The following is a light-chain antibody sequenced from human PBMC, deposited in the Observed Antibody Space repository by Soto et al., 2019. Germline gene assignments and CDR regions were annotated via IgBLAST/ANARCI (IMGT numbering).Light chain of an antibody. J-gene: IGKJ4*01. CDR3: MQILQTPLT. V-gene: IGKV2-28*01. Sequence: DIVMTQSPLSLPVTPGEPASISCRSSQSLLHSNGYNYLDWYLQKPGQSPQLLIYLGSNRASGVPDRFSGSGSGTDFTLKISRVEAGDVGVYYCMQILQTPLTFGGGTKVDIK. CDR2: LGS. CDR1: QSLLHSNGYNY.